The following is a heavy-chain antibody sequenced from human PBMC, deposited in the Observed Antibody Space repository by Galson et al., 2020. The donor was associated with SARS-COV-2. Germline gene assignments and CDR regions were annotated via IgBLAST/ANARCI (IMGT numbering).Heavy chain of an antibody. J-gene: IGHJ3*02. V-gene: IGHV1-18*01. D-gene: IGHD3-22*01. Sequence: ASVKVSCKASGYTFTSYSLSWIRQAPGQGLEWMGFISTYSGSTSYAQKLQGRVTMNTDTSTSTAYLELMSLRSDDTAVYYCARDGYDSSGYGSWAFDIWGQGTMVTVSS. CDR1: GYTFTSYS. CDR3: ARDGYDSSGYGSWAFDI. CDR2: ISTYSGST.